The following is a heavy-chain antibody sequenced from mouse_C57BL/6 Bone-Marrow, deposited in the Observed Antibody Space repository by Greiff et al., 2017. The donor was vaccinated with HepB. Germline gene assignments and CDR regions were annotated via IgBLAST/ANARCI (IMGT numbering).Heavy chain of an antibody. CDR1: GFNIKDDY. CDR3: TKLLWEMDY. Sequence: EVQLQQSGAELVRPGASVTLSCTASGFNIKDDYMHWVKQRPEQGLEWIGWIDPENGDTEYASKFQGKATITADTSSNTAYLQLSSLTSEDTAVYYCTKLLWEMDYWGQGTSVTVSS. V-gene: IGHV14-4*01. J-gene: IGHJ4*01. D-gene: IGHD2-1*01. CDR2: IDPENGDT.